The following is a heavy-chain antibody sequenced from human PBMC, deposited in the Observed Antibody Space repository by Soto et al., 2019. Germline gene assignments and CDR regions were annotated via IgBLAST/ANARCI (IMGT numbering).Heavy chain of an antibody. J-gene: IGHJ4*02. V-gene: IGHV4-59*01. D-gene: IGHD3-10*01. Sequence: SETLSLTCTVSKGSLSSNYLSGIRQSPGKGLEWIGNIYYSGSTNYNPSLKSRVTMSVDTSKNQFTLKLSSVTAADTGVYFCARLFMVPVDFFDYLGQRTPVTFSS. CDR2: IYYSGST. CDR1: KGSLSSNY. CDR3: ARLFMVPVDFFDY.